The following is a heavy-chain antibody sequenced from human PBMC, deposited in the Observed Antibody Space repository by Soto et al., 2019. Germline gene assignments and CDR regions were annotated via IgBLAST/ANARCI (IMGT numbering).Heavy chain of an antibody. CDR3: AREGYCTSTSCYLDS. CDR1: GGSISSGPYS. J-gene: IGHJ4*02. V-gene: IGHV4-39*07. D-gene: IGHD2-2*01. CDR2: FYYSGST. Sequence: SETLSLTCTVSGGSISSGPYSWGWILQPRGKGLEWIGTFYYSGSTNYNPSLKSRVTISVDTSKIQFSLNLSSVTAADTAVYYCAREGYCTSTSCYLDSWGQGTLVTVSS.